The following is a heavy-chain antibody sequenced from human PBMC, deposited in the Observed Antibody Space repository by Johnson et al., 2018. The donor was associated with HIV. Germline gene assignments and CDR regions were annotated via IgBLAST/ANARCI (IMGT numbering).Heavy chain of an antibody. CDR1: GFSFSTTW. CDR3: TGDGPRDAFDI. J-gene: IGHJ3*02. V-gene: IGHV3-74*03. Sequence: VQLVESGGVVVQPGGSLRLSCAASGFSFSTTWMHWVRQAPGEGLVWVAHINSDGSHIAYADSVRGRFTISRDNAKNTLVLQMNSLRGEDTAVYYCTGDGPRDAFDIWGQGTVVIVSS. CDR2: INSDGSHI.